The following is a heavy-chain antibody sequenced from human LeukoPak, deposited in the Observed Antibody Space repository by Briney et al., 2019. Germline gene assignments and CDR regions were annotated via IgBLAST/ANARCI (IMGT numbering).Heavy chain of an antibody. CDR2: IYPGDSDI. CDR1: GYRFSTYW. V-gene: IGHV5-51*01. CDR3: AVAAAGTAIDS. J-gene: IGHJ4*02. D-gene: IGHD6-13*01. Sequence: GESLKISCKGSGYRFSTYWIAWVRQMPGKGLEWMGIIYPGDSDIRYSPSFQGQFTISADKSISTAYLQWSSLKASDTAIYYCAVAAAGTAIDSWGQGTLVTVSS.